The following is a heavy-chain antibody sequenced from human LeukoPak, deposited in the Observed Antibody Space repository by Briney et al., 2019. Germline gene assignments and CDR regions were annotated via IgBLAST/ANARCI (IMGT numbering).Heavy chain of an antibody. J-gene: IGHJ6*03. Sequence: GGSLRLSCVASGFTFSGYWMHWVRQAPGEGLEWVANIKQDASETYYVDSVKGRFTISRDNAKNSLYLQMNSLRAEDTAVYYCARDMDVWGKGTTVTVSS. CDR2: IKQDASET. CDR1: GFTFSGYW. V-gene: IGHV3-7*01. CDR3: ARDMDV.